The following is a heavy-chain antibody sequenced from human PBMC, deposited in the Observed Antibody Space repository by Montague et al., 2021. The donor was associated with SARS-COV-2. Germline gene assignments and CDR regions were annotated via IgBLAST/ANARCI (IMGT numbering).Heavy chain of an antibody. V-gene: IGHV4-4*02. CDR1: GDSITNTYW. J-gene: IGHJ3*02. CDR3: ARGRVDLGVTGLKVVFDI. D-gene: IGHD1-26*01. Sequence: SETLSLTCAVSGDSITNTYWWTWVRQSPGKGLEWIGEDYHSGGTHYNPPLKSRVTVPLDKSKNQFYLNLSSVTAADTAVYYCARGRVDLGVTGLKVVFDIWGQGTVVTVSS. CDR2: DYHSGGT.